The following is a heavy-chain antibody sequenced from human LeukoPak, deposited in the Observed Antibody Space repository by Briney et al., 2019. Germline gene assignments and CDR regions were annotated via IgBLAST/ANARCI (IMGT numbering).Heavy chain of an antibody. V-gene: IGHV3-30*02. J-gene: IGHJ4*02. CDR2: IRNDGSNK. D-gene: IGHD4-23*01. Sequence: GGSLRLSCAASGFTFSTYAMHWVRQAPGKGLEWVAFIRNDGSNKYYADSVKGRFTISRDNSKNTLYLQMNSLRAEDTAVYYCAKLLSNSGRFLYWGQGTLVTVSS. CDR1: GFTFSTYA. CDR3: AKLLSNSGRFLY.